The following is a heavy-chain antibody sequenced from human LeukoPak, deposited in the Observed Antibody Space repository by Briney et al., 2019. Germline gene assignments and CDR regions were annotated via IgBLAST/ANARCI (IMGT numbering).Heavy chain of an antibody. V-gene: IGHV4-4*07. D-gene: IGHD1-26*01. CDR1: GGSLSSFF. CDR3: ARESGTERYFDY. CDR2: IYTSGTT. Sequence: SETLSLTCTVSGGSLSSFFWSWLRQPAGKGLEWFGRIYTSGTTNYNPSLKSRVSMSVDTSENQFSLKLSSVTAADTAVYYCARESGTERYFDYWGQGTLVTVSS. J-gene: IGHJ4*02.